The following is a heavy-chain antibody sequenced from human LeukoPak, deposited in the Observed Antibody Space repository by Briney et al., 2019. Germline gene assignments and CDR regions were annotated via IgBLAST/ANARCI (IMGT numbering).Heavy chain of an antibody. CDR2: LYTGGTT. CDR1: GLSVNGNY. D-gene: IGHD2-15*01. CDR3: VRDDRGVVVFDY. J-gene: IGHJ4*02. V-gene: IGHV3-53*01. Sequence: PGGSLRLSCAASGLSVNGNYMSWVRQAPGKGLEWVSILYTGGTTFYAGSVKGRFTISRDDSKNTLYLQMSSLRAEDTAVYYCVRDDRGVVVFDYWGQGALVTVSS.